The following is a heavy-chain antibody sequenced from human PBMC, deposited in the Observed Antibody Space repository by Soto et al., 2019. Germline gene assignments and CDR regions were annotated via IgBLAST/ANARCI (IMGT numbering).Heavy chain of an antibody. J-gene: IGHJ3*02. CDR2: ISSSSSYI. CDR1: GFTFSSYS. V-gene: IGHV3-21*01. D-gene: IGHD6-6*01. CDR3: ARVRGGQRVSGDAFDI. Sequence: GESLKISCAASGFTFSSYSMNWVRQAPGKGLEWVSSISSSSSYIYYADSVKGRFTISRDNAKNSLYLQMNSLRAEDTAVYYCARVRGGQRVSGDAFDIWGQGTMVTVSS.